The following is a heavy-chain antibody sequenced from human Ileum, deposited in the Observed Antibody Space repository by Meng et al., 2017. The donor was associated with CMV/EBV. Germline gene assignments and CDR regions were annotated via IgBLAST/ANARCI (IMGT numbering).Heavy chain of an antibody. Sequence: GVSMTSGDYYWSWIRQSPGKGLEWIGYIYHTGNTHYDPSLKSRVTISVDTSKNQYSLKLTSVTAADSAVYYCAGGLIAFGGSVLDSWGQGSLVTVSS. V-gene: IGHV4-30-4*01. D-gene: IGHD3-16*01. CDR3: AGGLIAFGGSVLDS. CDR1: GVSMTSGDYY. J-gene: IGHJ4*02. CDR2: IYHTGNT.